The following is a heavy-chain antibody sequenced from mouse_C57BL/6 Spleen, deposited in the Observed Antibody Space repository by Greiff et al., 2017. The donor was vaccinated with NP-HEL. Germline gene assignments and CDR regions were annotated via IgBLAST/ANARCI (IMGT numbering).Heavy chain of an antibody. CDR3: TRGYYDGGEGY. V-gene: IGHV14-4*01. D-gene: IGHD2-3*01. CDR1: GFNIKDDY. Sequence: EVQLQQSGAELVRPGASVKLSCTASGFNIKDDYMHWVKQRPEQGLEWIGWIDPENGDTEYASKFQGKATITADTSSNTAYLQLSSLTSEDTAVYYCTRGYYDGGEGYWGQGTTLTVSS. J-gene: IGHJ2*01. CDR2: IDPENGDT.